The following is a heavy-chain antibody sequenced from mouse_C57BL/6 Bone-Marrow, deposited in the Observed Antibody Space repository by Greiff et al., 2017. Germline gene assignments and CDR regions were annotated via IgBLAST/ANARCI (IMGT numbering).Heavy chain of an antibody. CDR1: GFNIKNTY. J-gene: IGHJ4*01. V-gene: IGHV14-3*01. CDR2: IDPANGNT. D-gene: IGHD1-1*01. Sequence: VHVKQSVAELVRPGASVKLSCTASGFNIKNTYMHWVKQRPEQGLEWIGRIDPANGNTKYAPKFQGKATITADTSSNTAYLPLSSLTSEDTAMYYCVPTTVVPNYAMDYWGQGTSVTVSS. CDR3: VPTTVVPNYAMDY.